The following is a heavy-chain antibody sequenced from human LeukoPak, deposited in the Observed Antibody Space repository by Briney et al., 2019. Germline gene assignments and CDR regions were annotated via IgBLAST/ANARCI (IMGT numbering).Heavy chain of an antibody. Sequence: GGSLRLSCAASGFTFSDHYMDWVRQAPGKGLEWIGRTRNKANSYTTEYAAFVRGRFTIPRDDSKNSLYLQMNGLKTEDTAVYYCTRDDGLVFWGQGTLVTVSS. CDR3: TRDDGLVF. CDR2: TRNKANSYTT. J-gene: IGHJ4*02. V-gene: IGHV3-72*01. CDR1: GFTFSDHY. D-gene: IGHD2-8*01.